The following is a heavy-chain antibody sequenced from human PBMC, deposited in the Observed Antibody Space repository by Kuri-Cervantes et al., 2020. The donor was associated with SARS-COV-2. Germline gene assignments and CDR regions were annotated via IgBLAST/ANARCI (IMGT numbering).Heavy chain of an antibody. CDR3: ARRITIFGVDIMDV. V-gene: IGHV4-30-4*08. J-gene: IGHJ6*04. D-gene: IGHD3-3*01. Sequence: LRLSCTVSGGSISSGDYYWSWIRQPPGKGLEWIGYIYYSGSTYYNPSLKSRVTISVDTSKNQFSLKLSSVTAADTAVYYCARRITIFGVDIMDVWGKGTTVTVSS. CDR2: IYYSGST. CDR1: GGSISSGDYY.